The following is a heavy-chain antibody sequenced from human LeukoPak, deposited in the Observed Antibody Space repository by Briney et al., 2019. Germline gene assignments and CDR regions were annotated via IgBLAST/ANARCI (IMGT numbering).Heavy chain of an antibody. CDR3: AKEGYYDSSGYYSRGVFDY. J-gene: IGHJ4*02. CDR1: GFTFSSYA. V-gene: IGHV3-23*01. D-gene: IGHD3-22*01. CDR2: ISGSGGST. Sequence: GGSLRLSCAASGFTFSSYAMSWVRQAPGKGLEWVSAISGSGGSTYYADSVKGRFTISRDNSKSTLYLQMNSLRAEDTAVYYCAKEGYYDSSGYYSRGVFDYWGQGTLVTVSS.